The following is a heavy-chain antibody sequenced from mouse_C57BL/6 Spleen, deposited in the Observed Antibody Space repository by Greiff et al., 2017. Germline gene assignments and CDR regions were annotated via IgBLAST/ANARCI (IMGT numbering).Heavy chain of an antibody. CDR2: IYPGSGNT. J-gene: IGHJ4*01. D-gene: IGHD1-1*01. Sequence: QVQLQQSGPELVKPGASVKISCKASGYSFTSYYIHWVKQRPGQGLEWIGWIYPGSGNTKYNEKFKGKATLTADTSSSTAYMQLSSLTSEDSAVYYCARFTTEDAMDYWGQGTSVTVSS. CDR1: GYSFTSYY. CDR3: ARFTTEDAMDY. V-gene: IGHV1-66*01.